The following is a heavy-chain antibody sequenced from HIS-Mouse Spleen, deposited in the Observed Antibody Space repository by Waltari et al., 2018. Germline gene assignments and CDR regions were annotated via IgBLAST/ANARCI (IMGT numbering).Heavy chain of an antibody. D-gene: IGHD6-19*01. CDR2: IDGDDEK. V-gene: IGHV2-70*15. J-gene: IGHJ4*02. Sequence: QVTLRESGPALVKPTQTLTLTCTFSGFSLSTSGMCVSWIRQPPGKALEWLARIDGDDEKYYSTSLKTRRTISKDTSKNQVVLTMTNMDPVDTATYYCARIAEGYSSGWYAFDYWGQGTLVTVSS. CDR3: ARIAEGYSSGWYAFDY. CDR1: GFSLSTSGMC.